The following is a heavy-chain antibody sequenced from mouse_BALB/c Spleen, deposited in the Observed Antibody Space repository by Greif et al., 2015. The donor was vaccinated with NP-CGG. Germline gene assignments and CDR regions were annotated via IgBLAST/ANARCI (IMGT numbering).Heavy chain of an antibody. CDR2: ISSGSSTI. CDR3: ARSYGNGDYFDY. V-gene: IGHV5-17*02. J-gene: IGHJ2*01. D-gene: IGHD2-1*01. CDR1: GFTFSSFG. Sequence: VQLKESGGGLVQPGGSRKLSCAASGFTFSSFGMHWVRQAPEKGLEWVAYISSGSSTIYYADTVKGRFTISRDNPKNTLFLQMTSLRSEDTAMYYCARSYGNGDYFDYWGQGTTLTVSS.